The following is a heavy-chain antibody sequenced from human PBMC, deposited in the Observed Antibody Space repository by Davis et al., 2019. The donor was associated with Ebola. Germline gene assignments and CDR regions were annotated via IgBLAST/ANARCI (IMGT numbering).Heavy chain of an antibody. CDR3: ARDYYDSSGYLWYFEP. J-gene: IGHJ2*01. D-gene: IGHD3-22*01. Sequence: SETLSLTCAVSGGSISSSNWWSWVRQPPGKGLEWIGEIYHSGSSNYNPSLKSRVTILVDKSKNQFSRQLRSVTAADTAVEYLARDYYDSSGYLWYFEPWGRGTLVTVSA. CDR1: GGSISSSNW. V-gene: IGHV4-4*02. CDR2: IYHSGSS.